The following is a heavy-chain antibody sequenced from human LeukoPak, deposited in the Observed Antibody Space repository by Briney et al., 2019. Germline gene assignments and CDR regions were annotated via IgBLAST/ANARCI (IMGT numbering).Heavy chain of an antibody. CDR3: ARRQRGYCSSTSCYGYYYYYYMDV. Sequence: GSLRLSCAASGFSFSSYSMNWVRQPPGKGLECIGEINHSGSTNYNPSLKSRVTISVDTSKNQFSLKLSSVTAGDTAVYHCARRQRGYCSSTSCYGYYYYYYMDVWGKGTTVTISS. CDR1: GFSFSSYS. J-gene: IGHJ6*03. V-gene: IGHV4-34*01. CDR2: INHSGST. D-gene: IGHD2-2*01.